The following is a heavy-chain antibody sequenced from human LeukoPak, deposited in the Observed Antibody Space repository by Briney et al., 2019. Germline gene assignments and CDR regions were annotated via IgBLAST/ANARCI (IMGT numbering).Heavy chain of an antibody. CDR2: ISSSGSTI. CDR1: GFTFSSYE. V-gene: IGHV3-48*03. D-gene: IGHD3-22*01. CDR3: ARDGWGVLLPPGDMDV. J-gene: IGHJ6*03. Sequence: GGSLRLSCAASGFTFSSYEMNWVRQAPGKGLEWVSYISSSGSTIYYADSVKGRFTISRDNAKNSLYLQMNSLRAEDTAVYYWARDGWGVLLPPGDMDVWGKGTTVPFS.